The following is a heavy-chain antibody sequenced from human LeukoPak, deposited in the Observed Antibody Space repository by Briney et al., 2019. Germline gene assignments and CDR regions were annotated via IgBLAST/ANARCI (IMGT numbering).Heavy chain of an antibody. J-gene: IGHJ4*02. Sequence: PGGSLRLSCAASGFTFDDYGMSWVRQAPGKGLEWVANIKKDGSEKYYVDSVKGRFTISRDNAKNSLYLQMNSLRAEDTAVYYCARDLYRIVVVPHYFDYWGQGTLVTVSS. CDR3: ARDLYRIVVVPHYFDY. CDR2: IKKDGSEK. CDR1: GFTFDDYG. V-gene: IGHV3-7*01. D-gene: IGHD3-22*01.